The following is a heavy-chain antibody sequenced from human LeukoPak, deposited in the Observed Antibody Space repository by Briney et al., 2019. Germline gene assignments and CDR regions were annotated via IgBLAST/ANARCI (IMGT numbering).Heavy chain of an antibody. V-gene: IGHV3-9*01. CDR3: AKDGNHKWYFDL. CDR2: ISWNSGSI. CDR1: GFTFSSYW. J-gene: IGHJ2*01. Sequence: GGSLRLSCAASGFTFSSYWMSWVRQAPGKGLEWVSGISWNSGSIGYADSVKGRFTISRDNAKNSLYLQMISLRAEDTALYYCAKDGNHKWYFDLWGRGSLVTVSS.